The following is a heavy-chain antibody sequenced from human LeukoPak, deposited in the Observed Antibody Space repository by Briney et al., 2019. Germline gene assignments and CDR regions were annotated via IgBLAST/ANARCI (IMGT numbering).Heavy chain of an antibody. CDR2: IYYSGST. CDR3: ARSTRRWLQFSHFDY. D-gene: IGHD5-24*01. V-gene: IGHV4-39*01. J-gene: IGHJ4*02. Sequence: PSETLSLTCTVSGGSISSSSYYWGWIRQPPGKGLEWIGSIYYSGSTYYNPSLKSRVTISVDTSKNQFSLKLSSVTAADTAVYYCARSTRRWLQFSHFDYWGQGTLVTVSS. CDR1: GGSISSSSYY.